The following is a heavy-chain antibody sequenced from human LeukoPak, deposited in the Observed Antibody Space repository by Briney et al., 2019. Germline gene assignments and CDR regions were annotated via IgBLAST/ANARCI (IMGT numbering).Heavy chain of an antibody. J-gene: IGHJ4*02. CDR2: INQAGSDK. CDR1: GFTFSSYE. CDR3: GRGDPDY. V-gene: IGHV3-7*01. Sequence: PGGSLRLSCAASGFTFSSYEMNWVRQAPGKGLEWVANINQAGSDKYYVDSVKGRFTISRDNARNTVYLQMNSLRAEDTAVYYCGRGDPDYWGQGTLVTVSS.